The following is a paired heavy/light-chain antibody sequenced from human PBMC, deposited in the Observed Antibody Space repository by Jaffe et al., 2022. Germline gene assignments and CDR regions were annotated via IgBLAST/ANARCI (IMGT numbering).Heavy chain of an antibody. J-gene: IGHJ5*02. CDR3: AHSSHYYDSSGYYFWGGFDP. Sequence: QITLKESGPTLVKPTQTLTLTCTFSGFSLSTSGVGVGWIRQPPGKALEWLALIYWDDDKRYSPSLKSRLTITKDTSKNQVVLTMTNMDPVDTATYYCAHSSHYYDSSGYYFWGGFDPWGQGTLVTVSS. D-gene: IGHD3-22*01. CDR1: GFSLSTSGVG. CDR2: IYWDDDK. V-gene: IGHV2-5*02.
Light chain of an antibody. CDR3: QQYNNWPSWT. CDR2: GAS. Sequence: EIVMTQSPATLSVSPGERATLSCRASQSVSSDLAWYQQKPGQAPRLLIYGASTRATGIPARFSGSGSGTEFTLTISSLQSEDFAVYYCQQYNNWPSWTFGQGTKVEIK. CDR1: QSVSSD. J-gene: IGKJ1*01. V-gene: IGKV3-15*01.